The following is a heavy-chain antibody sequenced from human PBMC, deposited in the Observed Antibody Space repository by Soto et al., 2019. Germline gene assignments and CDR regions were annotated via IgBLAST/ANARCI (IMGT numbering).Heavy chain of an antibody. Sequence: GGSLSLSCPPSGSPFTRYAMGWVRPAPGRGLEWVSGISGSGGSTYYADSVKGRFTISRDNSKDTLYLQMNSLRAEDTAVYYCAKDSPHLCSGWYGYWGQGTLVTVSS. CDR2: ISGSGGST. CDR1: GSPFTRYA. V-gene: IGHV3-23*01. CDR3: AKDSPHLCSGWYGY. D-gene: IGHD6-19*01. J-gene: IGHJ4*02.